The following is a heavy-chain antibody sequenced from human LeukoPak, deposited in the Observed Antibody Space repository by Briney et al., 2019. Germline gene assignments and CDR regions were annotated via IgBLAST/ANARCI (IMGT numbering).Heavy chain of an antibody. V-gene: IGHV3-48*03. J-gene: IGHJ6*01. CDR1: GFTFSSYD. CDR3: AELGITMIGVV. Sequence: GGSLRLSCAASGFTFSSYDMNWVRQAPGKGLEWVSYISSSGSTIYYADSVKGRFTISRDNAKNSLYLQMNSLRAEDTAVYYCAELGITMIGVVWGKGTTVTISS. CDR2: ISSSGSTI. D-gene: IGHD3-10*02.